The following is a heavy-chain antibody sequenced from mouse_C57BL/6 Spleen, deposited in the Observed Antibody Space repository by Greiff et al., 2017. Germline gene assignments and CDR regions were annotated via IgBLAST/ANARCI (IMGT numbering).Heavy chain of an antibody. CDR1: GYTFTDYE. J-gene: IGHJ2*01. V-gene: IGHV1-15*01. D-gene: IGHD3-3*01. CDR3: TRGDGTGFDY. CDR2: IDPETGGT. Sequence: VQLQQSGAELVRPGASVTLSCKASGYTFTDYEMHWVKQTPVHGLEWIGAIDPETGGTAYNQKFKGKAILTADKSSSTAYMELRSLTSEDSAVYYCTRGDGTGFDYWGQGTTLTVSS.